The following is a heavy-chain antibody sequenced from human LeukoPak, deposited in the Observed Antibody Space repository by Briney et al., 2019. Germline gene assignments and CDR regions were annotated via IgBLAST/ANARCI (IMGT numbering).Heavy chain of an antibody. CDR1: GFTVRSNY. CDR2: IYSGGNS. V-gene: IGHV3-53*01. CDR3: ARDGISLSYFYGMDV. J-gene: IGHJ6*02. D-gene: IGHD2/OR15-2a*01. Sequence: GGSLRLSCVASGFTVRSNYMNWVRQAPGKGLEWVPVIYSGGNSFYADSVKGRFTISRDNSKNTLYLQMNSLRAEDTAVHYCARDGISLSYFYGMDVWGQGTTVTVSS.